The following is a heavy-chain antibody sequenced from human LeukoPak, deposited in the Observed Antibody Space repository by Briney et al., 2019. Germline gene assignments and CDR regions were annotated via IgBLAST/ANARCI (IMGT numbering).Heavy chain of an antibody. V-gene: IGHV3-74*01. D-gene: IGHD3-10*02. CDR2: IDEFGSVT. J-gene: IGHJ4*02. Sequence: GGSLRLSCAASGFTFSDYYMSWVRQVPGKGLAWVSRIDEFGSVTNSADSVQGRFSISRDNAKNALYLQMNSLRAEDTAVYYCVRDMFGGRDYWGQGTLVTVSS. CDR3: VRDMFGGRDY. CDR1: GFTFSDYY.